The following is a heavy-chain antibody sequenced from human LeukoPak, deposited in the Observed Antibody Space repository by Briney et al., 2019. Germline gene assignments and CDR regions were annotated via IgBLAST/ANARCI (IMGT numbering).Heavy chain of an antibody. D-gene: IGHD7-27*01. Sequence: LSGGSLRLSCAASGFTFSRYWMSWVRQAPGKGPEWVANINQVGSSKYFVDSVKGRFIISRDNAKNSLYLQMNSLRDEDTAVYYCARVQLGIGGDWYFDLWGRGTLVTVSS. CDR1: GFTFSRYW. J-gene: IGHJ2*01. CDR3: ARVQLGIGGDWYFDL. CDR2: INQVGSSK. V-gene: IGHV3-7*01.